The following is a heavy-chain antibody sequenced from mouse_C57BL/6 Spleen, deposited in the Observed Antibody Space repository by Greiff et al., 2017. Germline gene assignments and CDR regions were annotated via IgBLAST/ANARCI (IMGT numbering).Heavy chain of an antibody. CDR3: AISRNYYAMDY. V-gene: IGHV1-74*01. CDR2: IHPSDSDT. D-gene: IGHD1-1*01. CDR1: GYTFTSYW. Sequence: VQLQQPGAELVKPGASVKVSCKASGYTFTSYWMHWVKQRPGQGLEWIGRIHPSDSDTNYNQKFKGKATLTVDKSSSTAYMQHSSLTSEDSAVYYCAISRNYYAMDYWGQGTSVTVSS. J-gene: IGHJ4*01.